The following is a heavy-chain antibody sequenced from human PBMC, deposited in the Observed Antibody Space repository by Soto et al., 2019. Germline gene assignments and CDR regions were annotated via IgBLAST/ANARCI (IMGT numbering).Heavy chain of an antibody. V-gene: IGHV3-48*02. CDR2: ISSSSSTI. CDR3: ARDPSSPYDFWSGYNTPYFDY. D-gene: IGHD3-3*01. CDR1: GFTFSSYS. J-gene: IGHJ4*02. Sequence: VQLVESGGGVVQPGRSLRLSCAASGFTFSSYSMNWVRQAPGKGLEWVSYISSSSSTIYYADSVKGRFTISRDNAKNSLYLQMNSLRDEDTAVYYCARDPSSPYDFWSGYNTPYFDYWGQGTLVTVSS.